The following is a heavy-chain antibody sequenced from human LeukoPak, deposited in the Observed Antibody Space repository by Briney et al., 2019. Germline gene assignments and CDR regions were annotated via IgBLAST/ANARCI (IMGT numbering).Heavy chain of an antibody. Sequence: SETLSLTCTVSGGSISGYYWSRIRQPAGKGLEWIGRIYTTGSTNYNPSLKSRVTMSVDTSKNQFSLKLSSVTAADTAVYYCARDFPYGSGTYFAFDIWGQGTMVTVSS. V-gene: IGHV4-4*07. CDR2: IYTTGST. J-gene: IGHJ3*02. CDR1: GGSISGYY. D-gene: IGHD3-10*01. CDR3: ARDFPYGSGTYFAFDI.